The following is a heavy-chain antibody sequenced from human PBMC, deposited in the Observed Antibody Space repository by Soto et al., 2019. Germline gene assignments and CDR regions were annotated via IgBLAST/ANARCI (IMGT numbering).Heavy chain of an antibody. D-gene: IGHD5-12*01. J-gene: IGHJ4*02. CDR1: GGSISSYD. CDR2: IYTSGST. Sequence: SETLSLTGTVSGGSISSYDCSWIRQPAWKGLEWIGRIYTSGSTNYNPSLKSRVTMSVDTSKNQLSLKLISVTAADTAVYYCARHRGGYDDYSGQGTLVTVSS. V-gene: IGHV4-4*07. CDR3: ARHRGGYDDY.